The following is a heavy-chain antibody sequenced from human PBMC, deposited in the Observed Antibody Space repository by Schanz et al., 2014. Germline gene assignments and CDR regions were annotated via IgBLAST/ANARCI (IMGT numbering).Heavy chain of an antibody. D-gene: IGHD4-17*01. CDR3: ARDRGMTTSDYYYGMDV. Sequence: QVQLQESGPRLVKPSQTLSLTCTVSGGSISSGAYSWSWIRQPPGKRPEWIGYIYSSGSTYYNPSHKRRVSMSIDTSKNQFSLKLSSVTAADTAVYYCARDRGMTTSDYYYGMDVWGQGTTVTVSS. CDR1: GGSISSGAYS. V-gene: IGHV4-30-4*07. J-gene: IGHJ6*02. CDR2: IYSSGST.